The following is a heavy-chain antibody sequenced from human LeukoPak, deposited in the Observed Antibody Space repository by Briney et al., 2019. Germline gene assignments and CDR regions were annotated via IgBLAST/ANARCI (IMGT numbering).Heavy chain of an antibody. V-gene: IGHV4-39*01. Sequence: SETLSLTCTVSGGSISSSSYDWGWIRQPPVNGLEWIGSIYYSGSTYYNPSLKSRVTISVDTSKNQFSLKLSSVTAADTAVYYCAVGSMAPWFDYWGQGTLVTVSS. D-gene: IGHD1-26*01. CDR3: AVGSMAPWFDY. J-gene: IGHJ4*02. CDR2: IYYSGST. CDR1: GGSISSSSYD.